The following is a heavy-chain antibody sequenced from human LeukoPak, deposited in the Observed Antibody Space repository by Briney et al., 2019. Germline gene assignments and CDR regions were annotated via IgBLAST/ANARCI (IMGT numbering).Heavy chain of an antibody. Sequence: ASVEVSCKASGYTFTSYAMNWVRQAPGQGLEWMGWINTNTGNPTYAQGFTGRFVFSLDTSVSTAYLQISSLKAEDTAVYYCARDLTTVHHDPYYCDSSGYYPRPDAFDIWGQGTMVTVSS. V-gene: IGHV7-4-1*02. CDR1: GYTFTSYA. CDR2: INTNTGNP. CDR3: ARDLTTVHHDPYYCDSSGYYPRPDAFDI. D-gene: IGHD3-22*01. J-gene: IGHJ3*02.